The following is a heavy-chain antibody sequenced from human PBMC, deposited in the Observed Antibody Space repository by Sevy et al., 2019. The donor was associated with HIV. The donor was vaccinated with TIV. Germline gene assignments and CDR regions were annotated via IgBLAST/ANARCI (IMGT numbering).Heavy chain of an antibody. D-gene: IGHD3-22*01. CDR2: FDPEDGER. Sequence: ASVKVSCKVSGYTVTEVSMHWVRQAPGKGLEWMGRFDPEDGERIYAQKFQGRVTLTEDKSTDTAYMELRSLKSEDTAVYYCATTREYYQDSSGYLDFWGQGTLVTVSS. CDR3: ATTREYYQDSSGYLDF. CDR1: GYTVTEVS. V-gene: IGHV1-24*01. J-gene: IGHJ4*02.